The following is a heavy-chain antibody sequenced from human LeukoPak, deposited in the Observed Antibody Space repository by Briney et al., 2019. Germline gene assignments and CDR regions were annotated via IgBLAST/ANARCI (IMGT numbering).Heavy chain of an antibody. Sequence: SETLSLTCAVYGGSLSGYYGSWMRQPPGKGLEWRGEINHSGSTNYNPSLKSRVTISVDTSKDQFSLKLSSVTAADTAVYYCARGGSGLGSYYMDVWGKGTTVTMSS. V-gene: IGHV4-34*01. CDR3: ARGGSGLGSYYMDV. CDR1: GGSLSGYY. CDR2: INHSGST. D-gene: IGHD6-19*01. J-gene: IGHJ6*03.